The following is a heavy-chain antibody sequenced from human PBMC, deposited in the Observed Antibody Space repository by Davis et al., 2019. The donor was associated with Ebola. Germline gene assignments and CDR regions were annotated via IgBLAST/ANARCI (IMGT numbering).Heavy chain of an antibody. Sequence: PGGSLRLSCAASGFTFSSYSMNWVRQAPGKGLEWVSYISSSSSTIYYADSVKGRFTISRDNSKNTLYLQMNSLRAEDTAVYYCAKGGSYLYWGQGTLVTVSS. CDR3: AKGGSYLY. V-gene: IGHV3-48*01. CDR1: GFTFSSYS. J-gene: IGHJ4*02. CDR2: ISSSSSTI. D-gene: IGHD1-26*01.